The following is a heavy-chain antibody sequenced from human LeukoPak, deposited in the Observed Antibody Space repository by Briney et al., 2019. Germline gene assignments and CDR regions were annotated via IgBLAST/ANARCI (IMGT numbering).Heavy chain of an antibody. CDR1: GFTVSSNY. Sequence: PGGSLRLSCAASGFTVSSNYMSWVRQAPGKGLEWVSVIYSGGSTYYADSVKGRFAISRDSSKNTLYLQMNSLRAEDTAVYYCASPRRLIAFDIWGQGTMVTVSS. J-gene: IGHJ3*02. CDR3: ASPRRLIAFDI. D-gene: IGHD3-16*01. CDR2: IYSGGST. V-gene: IGHV3-53*01.